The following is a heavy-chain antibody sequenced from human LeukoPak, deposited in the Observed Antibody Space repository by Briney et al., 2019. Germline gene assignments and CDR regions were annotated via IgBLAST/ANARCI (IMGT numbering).Heavy chain of an antibody. J-gene: IGHJ6*03. CDR1: GGSISSYY. Sequence: KTSETLSLTCTVSGGSISSYYLNWVRQPAGGGLEWIGRINKSGMTSYKSSLKNRVTMSVDTSKNQMSLKLTSVTAADTALYYCAGESIPYYSDYMNVWGKGTAVTVSS. D-gene: IGHD2-21*01. V-gene: IGHV4-4*07. CDR2: INKSGMT. CDR3: AGESIPYYSDYMNV.